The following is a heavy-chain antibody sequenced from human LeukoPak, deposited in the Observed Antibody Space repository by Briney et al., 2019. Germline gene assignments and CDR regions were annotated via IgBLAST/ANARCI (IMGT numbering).Heavy chain of an antibody. CDR1: GGSISSSY. Sequence: SETLSLTCTVSGGSISSSYWSWIRQPPGKGLEWIGYIYNSGSTSYNPSLKSRVTISLDTSKNQFSLRLRSVTAADTAVYYCARGATAWVHFDSWGQGTLVTVSS. J-gene: IGHJ4*02. V-gene: IGHV4-59*01. CDR3: ARGATAWVHFDS. D-gene: IGHD1-26*01. CDR2: IYNSGST.